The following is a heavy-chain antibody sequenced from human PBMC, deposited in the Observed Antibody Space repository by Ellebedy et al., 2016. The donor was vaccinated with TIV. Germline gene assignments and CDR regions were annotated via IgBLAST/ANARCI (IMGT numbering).Heavy chain of an antibody. V-gene: IGHV3-15*01. CDR2: IKRKSDGGTA. CDR1: GFGFSRAW. Sequence: PGGSLRLSCAASGFGFSRAWMSWVRQAPGKGLEWVGRIKRKSDGGTADYAAPVKGRFTISRDDSKNTQFLQMNSLTTEDTALYYCATLWYASFDIWGQGTLVTVSS. D-gene: IGHD6-13*01. J-gene: IGHJ3*02. CDR3: ATLWYASFDI.